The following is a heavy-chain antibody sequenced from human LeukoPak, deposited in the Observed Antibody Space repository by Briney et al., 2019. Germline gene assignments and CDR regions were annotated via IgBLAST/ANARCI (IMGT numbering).Heavy chain of an antibody. CDR3: ARPRIGNDYGDHDDAFDI. CDR2: INPNSGGT. V-gene: IGHV1-2*02. J-gene: IGHJ3*02. D-gene: IGHD4-17*01. CDR1: GYTFTGYY. Sequence: ASVKVSCKASGYTFTGYYMHWVRQAPGQGLEWMGWINPNSGGTNYAQKFQGRVTMTRDTSISTAYMELSRLRSDDTAVYYCARPRIGNDYGDHDDAFDIWGQGTMVTVSS.